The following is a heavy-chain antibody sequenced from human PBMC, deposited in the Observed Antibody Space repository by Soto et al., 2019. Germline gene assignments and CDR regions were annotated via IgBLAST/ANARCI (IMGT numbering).Heavy chain of an antibody. Sequence: GGSLRPSCAASGFTFSSYAMSWVRQAPGKGLEWVSGINGGDSTYFADSVRGRFTISRDNSKNTLFLQMNSLRAEDTAVYYCARGWTFDLWGQGTLVTVSS. J-gene: IGHJ4*02. V-gene: IGHV3-23*01. CDR3: ARGWTFDL. CDR2: INGGDST. CDR1: GFTFSSYA. D-gene: IGHD1-1*01.